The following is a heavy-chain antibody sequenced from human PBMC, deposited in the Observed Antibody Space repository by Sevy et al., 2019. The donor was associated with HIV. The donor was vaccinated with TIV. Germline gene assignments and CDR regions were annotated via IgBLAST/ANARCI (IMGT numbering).Heavy chain of an antibody. J-gene: IGHJ4*02. Sequence: GGSLRLSCVASGFTFDDYAMHWVRQARGKGLEWVSSITWNSNSIDYADSVRGRFTISRDNAKNALYLQMNSLRAEDTALYYCAKRATDYGSGTYYGVSLDFWGQGTLVTVSS. D-gene: IGHD3-10*01. CDR2: ITWNSNSI. CDR1: GFTFDDYA. CDR3: AKRATDYGSGTYYGVSLDF. V-gene: IGHV3-9*01.